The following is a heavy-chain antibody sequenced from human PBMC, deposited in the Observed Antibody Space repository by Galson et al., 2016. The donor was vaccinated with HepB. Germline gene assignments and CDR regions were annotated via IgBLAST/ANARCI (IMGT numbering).Heavy chain of an antibody. CDR3: ARDEGCSSSSGSQWFDP. V-gene: IGHV3-15*01. D-gene: IGHD2-15*01. Sequence: SLRLSCAVSGFSFRNAWMSWVRQVPGKGLEWVGHIKAKTDGESTDYAAAVRGRFTISRDDSKSTLHLQMNGRKSGDTGLYYCARDEGCSSSSGSQWFDPWGQGTLVTVSS. J-gene: IGHJ5*02. CDR1: GFSFRNAW. CDR2: IKAKTDGEST.